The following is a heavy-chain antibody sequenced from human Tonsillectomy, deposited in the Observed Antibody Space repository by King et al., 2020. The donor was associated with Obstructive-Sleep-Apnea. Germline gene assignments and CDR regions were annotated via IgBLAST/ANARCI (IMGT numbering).Heavy chain of an antibody. CDR3: AKEGGYSSSARMDV. CDR1: GFTFSSYA. V-gene: IGHV3-23*04. Sequence: VQLVESGGGLVQPGGSLRLSCAASGFTFSSYAMSWVRQAPGKGLEWVSAISGSVGSPYYADPVKGRFTISRDNSKNTLYLQMNSLRAEDTAVYYCAKEGGYSSSARMDVWGQGTTVTVSS. J-gene: IGHJ6*02. D-gene: IGHD6-6*01. CDR2: ISGSVGSP.